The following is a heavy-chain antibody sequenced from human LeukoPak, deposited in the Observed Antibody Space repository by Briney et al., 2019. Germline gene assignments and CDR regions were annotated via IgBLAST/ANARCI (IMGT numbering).Heavy chain of an antibody. Sequence: GGTLRLSCVASGFTFSSYAMSWVRQAPGKGLEWVSDINGSGGSTYYADSVKGRFTISRDNSKNTLYLQMNSLRAEDTAVYYCAKIPPTYGSGTNFDYWGQGTLVTVSS. CDR2: INGSGGST. D-gene: IGHD3-10*01. CDR1: GFTFSSYA. V-gene: IGHV3-23*01. J-gene: IGHJ4*02. CDR3: AKIPPTYGSGTNFDY.